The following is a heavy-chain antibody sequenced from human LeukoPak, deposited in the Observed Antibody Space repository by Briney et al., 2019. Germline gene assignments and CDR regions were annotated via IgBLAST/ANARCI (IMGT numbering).Heavy chain of an antibody. Sequence: SETLSLTCTVSGDSISSGDYYWSWIRQPAGKGLEWIGRISSSGSTNYNPSLKSRVTISVDKSKNQFSLKLSSVTAADTAVYYCARDRRTMSIAARSYYYYYMDVWGKGTTVTVSS. J-gene: IGHJ6*03. CDR1: GDSISSGDYY. D-gene: IGHD6-6*01. CDR3: ARDRRTMSIAARSYYYYYMDV. CDR2: ISSSGST. V-gene: IGHV4-61*02.